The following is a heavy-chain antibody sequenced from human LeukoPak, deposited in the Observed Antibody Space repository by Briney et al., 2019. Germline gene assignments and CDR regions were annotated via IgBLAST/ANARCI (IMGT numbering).Heavy chain of an antibody. D-gene: IGHD6-13*01. V-gene: IGHV3-9*01. CDR1: GFTFDDYA. Sequence: GRSLRLSCAASGFTFDDYAMHWVRQAPGKGLEWVSGISWNSGSIGYADSVKGRFTISRDNAKNSLYLQMNSLRAEDTAVYYCAKDIAAAGTSWFDPWGQGTLVTVSS. J-gene: IGHJ5*02. CDR3: AKDIAAAGTSWFDP. CDR2: ISWNSGSI.